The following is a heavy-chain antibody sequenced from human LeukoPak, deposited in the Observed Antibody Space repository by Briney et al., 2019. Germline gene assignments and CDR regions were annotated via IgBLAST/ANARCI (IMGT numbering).Heavy chain of an antibody. CDR3: AKDRSYGSGSYWLDFDY. CDR2: ISWNRGSI. CDR1: GFTFDDYA. J-gene: IGHJ4*02. V-gene: IGHV3-9*01. D-gene: IGHD3-10*01. Sequence: GGSLRLSCAASGFTFDDYAMHWVRQAPGKGLEWVSGISWNRGSIGYADSVKGRFTISRDNAKNSLYLQMNSLRAEDTAFFYCAKDRSYGSGSYWLDFDYWGQGTLVTVSS.